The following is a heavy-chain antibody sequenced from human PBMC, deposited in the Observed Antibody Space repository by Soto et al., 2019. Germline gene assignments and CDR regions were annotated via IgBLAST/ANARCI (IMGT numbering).Heavy chain of an antibody. D-gene: IGHD3-10*01. V-gene: IGHV3-33*01. CDR2: IYYDGSKK. CDR3: GRGVRGVIVH. J-gene: IGHJ4*02. Sequence: QVQLVESGGGVVQPGRSLRLSCAASGVNFSTSGMHWVRQAPGKGLEWVAVIYYDGSKKYYADSVEGRFTISRDNSRNTLYLQTNSLRAEDTAVYYCGRGVRGVIVHWGQGTLVTVSS. CDR1: GVNFSTSG.